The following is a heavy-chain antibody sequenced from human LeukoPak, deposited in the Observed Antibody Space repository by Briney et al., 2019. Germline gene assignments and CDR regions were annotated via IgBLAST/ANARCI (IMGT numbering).Heavy chain of an antibody. J-gene: IGHJ4*02. CDR3: ARDFLSDENQLRLAAPCDY. V-gene: IGHV1-69*13. Sequence: GASVKVSCKASGGTFSSYAISWVRQAPGQGLEWMGGIIPIFGTANYAQKFQGRVTITADESTSTAYMELSSLRSEDTALYYCARDFLSDENQLRLAAPCDYWGQGTLVTVSS. CDR2: IIPIFGTA. D-gene: IGHD2-15*01. CDR1: GGTFSSYA.